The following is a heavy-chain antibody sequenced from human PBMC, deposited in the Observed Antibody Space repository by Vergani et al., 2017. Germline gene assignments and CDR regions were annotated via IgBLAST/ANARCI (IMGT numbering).Heavy chain of an antibody. CDR3: ARGYCSGGSCYSLYYYYYMDV. CDR1: GGSFSGYY. CDR2: INHSGST. Sequence: QVQLQQWGAGLLKPSETLSLTCAVYGGSFSGYYWSWIRQPPGKGLEWIGEINHSGSTNYNPSLKSRVTMSVDTSKNQFSLKLSSVTAADTAVYYCARGYCSGGSCYSLYYYYYMDVWGKGTTVTVSS. J-gene: IGHJ6*03. V-gene: IGHV4-34*01. D-gene: IGHD2-15*01.